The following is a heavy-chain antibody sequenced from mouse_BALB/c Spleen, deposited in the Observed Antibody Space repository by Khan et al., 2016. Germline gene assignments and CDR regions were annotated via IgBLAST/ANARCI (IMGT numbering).Heavy chain of an antibody. J-gene: IGHJ3*01. CDR3: ARGGYGWFAY. CDR2: IDPANGNT. V-gene: IGHV14-3*02. Sequence: VQLQQPGAELVKPGASVKLSCTASGFNIKDTYMHWVKQRPEQGLAWIGRIDPANGNTKYDPKFQDKATVTSETSSNTAYLQLSSLTSEDTAVYYCARGGYGWFAYWGQGTLVTVSA. CDR1: GFNIKDTY. D-gene: IGHD2-14*01.